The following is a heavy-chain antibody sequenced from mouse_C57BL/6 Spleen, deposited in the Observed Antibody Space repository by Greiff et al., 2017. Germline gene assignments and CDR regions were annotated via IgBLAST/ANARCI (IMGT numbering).Heavy chain of an antibody. Sequence: QVQLQQPGAELVMPGASVKLSCKASGYTFTSYWMHWVKQRPGQGLEWIGEIDPSDSYTNYNQKFKGKSTLTVDKSSSTAYMQLSSLTSEDSAVYYCARKGSSLLYYAMDYWGQGTSVTVSS. D-gene: IGHD1-1*01. CDR3: ARKGSSLLYYAMDY. J-gene: IGHJ4*01. CDR2: IDPSDSYT. V-gene: IGHV1-69*01. CDR1: GYTFTSYW.